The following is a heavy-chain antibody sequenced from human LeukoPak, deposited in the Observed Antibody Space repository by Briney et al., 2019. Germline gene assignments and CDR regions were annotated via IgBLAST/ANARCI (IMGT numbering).Heavy chain of an antibody. CDR3: AKTGGSGSYYSALDY. Sequence: PGGSLRLSCAASGFTFGSYAMSWVRQAPGKGLEWVSVISDRGANTFYADSVKGRATISKDFSKNTLFLQMTSLRAEDTAVYYCAKTGGSGSYYSALDYWGQGILVTVSS. D-gene: IGHD3-10*01. V-gene: IGHV3-23*01. J-gene: IGHJ4*02. CDR2: ISDRGANT. CDR1: GFTFGSYA.